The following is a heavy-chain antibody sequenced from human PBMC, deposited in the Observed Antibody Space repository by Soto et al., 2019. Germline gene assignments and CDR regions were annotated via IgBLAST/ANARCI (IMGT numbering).Heavy chain of an antibody. CDR2: IPYDGSNK. J-gene: IGHJ3*02. Sequence: QVQLVESGGGVVQPGRSLRLSCAASGFTFSSYAMYWVRQAPGKGLEWVAVIPYDGSNKYYADSVKGRFTISRDKSKNTLYLQMTSLRAEDTAVYYCARDMATIIGHAFDIWGQGTMVTVSS. CDR3: ARDMATIIGHAFDI. D-gene: IGHD5-12*01. V-gene: IGHV3-30-3*01. CDR1: GFTFSSYA.